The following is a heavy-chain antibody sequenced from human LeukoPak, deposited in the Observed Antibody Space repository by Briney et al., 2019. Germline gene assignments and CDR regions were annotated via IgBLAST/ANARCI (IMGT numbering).Heavy chain of an antibody. D-gene: IGHD3-9*01. CDR2: IGRQGDSDAT. CDR1: GLTFSGSG. CDR3: AGDYNFLTGLNY. Sequence: GGSLRLSCAASGLTFSGSGIHWVRQASGEGLEWLGRIGRQGDSDATRYAASLKGKFTTSRVDSRNTAYLQMNSLKTEDTAVYYCAGDYNFLTGLNYWGQGTLVTVSS. V-gene: IGHV3-73*01. J-gene: IGHJ4*02.